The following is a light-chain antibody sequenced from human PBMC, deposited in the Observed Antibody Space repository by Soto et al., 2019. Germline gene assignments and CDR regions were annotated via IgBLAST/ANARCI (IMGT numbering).Light chain of an antibody. CDR1: SSDVGTYNH. V-gene: IGLV2-11*01. Sequence: QSALTQPRSVSGSPGQSVTISCTGTSSDVGTYNHVSWYQQHPGKAPKVMIYDVNKRSSTVPDRFSGSKSGNTASLTISGLPAEDEADYYCSSYAGTYSVVFGGGTKLTVL. J-gene: IGLJ2*01. CDR3: SSYAGTYSVV. CDR2: DVN.